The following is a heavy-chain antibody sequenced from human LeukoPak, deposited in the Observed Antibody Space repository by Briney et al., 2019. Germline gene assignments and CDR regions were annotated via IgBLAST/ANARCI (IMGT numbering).Heavy chain of an antibody. CDR3: ARGGGSSWSSGYYYYMDV. CDR2: IYYSGST. CDR1: GGSISSYY. Sequence: PSETLSLTCTVSGGSISSYYWNWIRQPPGKELEWIGYIYYSGSTNYNPSLKSRVTISVDTSKNQFSLKLSSVTAADTAVYYCARGGGSSWSSGYYYYMDVWGKGTTVTISS. D-gene: IGHD6-13*01. J-gene: IGHJ6*03. V-gene: IGHV4-59*01.